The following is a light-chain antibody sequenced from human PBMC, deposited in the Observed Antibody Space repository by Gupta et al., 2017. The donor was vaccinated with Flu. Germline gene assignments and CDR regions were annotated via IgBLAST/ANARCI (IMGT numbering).Light chain of an antibody. Sequence: DMQMTQSPSSLSASVADRVTITCRASQSISNYLNWYQQKPGKAPKLLIYAASSLQSGVPSRFSGSGSGTDFTLTISSLQPEDFATYYCQQSYSSPRITFGQGTRLEIK. CDR3: QQSYSSPRIT. V-gene: IGKV1-39*01. CDR1: QSISNY. J-gene: IGKJ5*01. CDR2: AAS.